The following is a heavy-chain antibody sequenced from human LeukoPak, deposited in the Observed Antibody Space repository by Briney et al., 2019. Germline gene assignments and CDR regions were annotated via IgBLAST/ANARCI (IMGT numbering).Heavy chain of an antibody. Sequence: SETVSLTRTLSGGSISSYYWSWIRQPPGKGLEWIGYMYYIGSTNYNPSLKSRVTISIDTSKNQFSLKLSSVTAADTAVSYYARGVITENTFEIWGQGTMVTVSS. CDR1: GGSISSYY. CDR2: MYYIGST. CDR3: ARGVITENTFEI. J-gene: IGHJ3*02. D-gene: IGHD1-20*01. V-gene: IGHV4-59*01.